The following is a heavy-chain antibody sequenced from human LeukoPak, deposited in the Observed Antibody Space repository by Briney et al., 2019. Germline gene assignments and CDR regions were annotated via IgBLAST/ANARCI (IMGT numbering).Heavy chain of an antibody. J-gene: IGHJ5*02. CDR1: GGSISSYY. CDR3: ARAGITMVRGGNWFDP. CDR2: IYYSGST. Sequence: SETLSLTCTVSGGSISSYYWSWIRQPPGKGLEWIGYIYYSGSTNYNPSLKSRVTISVDTSKNQFSLKLSSVTAADTAAYYCARAGITMVRGGNWFDPWGQGTLVTVSS. D-gene: IGHD3-10*01. V-gene: IGHV4-59*01.